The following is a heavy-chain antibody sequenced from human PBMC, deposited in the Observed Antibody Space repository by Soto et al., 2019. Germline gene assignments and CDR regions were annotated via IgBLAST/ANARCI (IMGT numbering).Heavy chain of an antibody. Sequence: GGSLRLSCAASGFTFSSYWMHWVRQAPGKGLVWVSRINSDGSSTSYADSVKGRFTISRDNAKNTLYLQMNSLRAEDTAVYYCASAAAPGDFVSWGQGTLVTVSS. V-gene: IGHV3-74*01. D-gene: IGHD6-13*01. CDR1: GFTFSSYW. CDR3: ASAAAPGDFVS. J-gene: IGHJ4*02. CDR2: INSDGSST.